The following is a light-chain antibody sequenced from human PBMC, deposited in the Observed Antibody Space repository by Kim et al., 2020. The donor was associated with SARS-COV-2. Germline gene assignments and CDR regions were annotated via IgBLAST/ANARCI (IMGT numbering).Light chain of an antibody. Sequence: VSPGERATFACRASQGISSKLAWYQQKPGQAPRLLISDASTRATGIPARFSGSGSGTEFTLTISSLQSEDFAVYYCQQYNNWPLTFGGGTKVDIK. CDR3: QQYNNWPLT. CDR1: QGISSK. J-gene: IGKJ4*01. V-gene: IGKV3D-15*01. CDR2: DAS.